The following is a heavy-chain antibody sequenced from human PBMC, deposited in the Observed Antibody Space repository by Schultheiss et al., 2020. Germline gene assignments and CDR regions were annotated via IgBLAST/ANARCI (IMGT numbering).Heavy chain of an antibody. V-gene: IGHV4-59*08. CDR2: VYYSGNT. Sequence: SETLSLTRSVSGASIKTYYWSWIRQPPGKGLEWIGYVYYSGNTNYNPALRSRVTISVDMSKKQFSLNLSSVTAADTAVYYCARGDWNYGFDYWGQGTLVTVAS. D-gene: IGHD1-7*01. CDR1: GASIKTYY. CDR3: ARGDWNYGFDY. J-gene: IGHJ4*02.